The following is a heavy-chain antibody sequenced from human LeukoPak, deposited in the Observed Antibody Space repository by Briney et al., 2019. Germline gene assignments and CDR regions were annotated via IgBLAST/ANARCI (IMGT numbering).Heavy chain of an antibody. V-gene: IGHV5-51*01. J-gene: IGHJ4*02. CDR3: ARGETFGYYFY. Sequence: GESLKISCKGSGYSFTTYWIGWVRRMPGKGLEWMGIIYPGDSDTRYSPSFQGQVTISADNSISAAYLQWSSLKASDSAMYYCARGETFGYYFYWGQGTLVTVSS. D-gene: IGHD1-26*01. CDR2: IYPGDSDT. CDR1: GYSFTTYW.